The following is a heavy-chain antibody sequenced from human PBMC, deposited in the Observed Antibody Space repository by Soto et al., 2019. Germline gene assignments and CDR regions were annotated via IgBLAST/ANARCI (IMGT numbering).Heavy chain of an antibody. Sequence: HVQLLESGPGLMKPSGSLSLTCAVSGDSIVSNDWWTWVRQSPGAGLEWLGRIHHTGKSDYNPSVRGRIVMSVDKSQNRFSLTLTSVTAADSAIYFCSKHGVIRTLDTWGPGIRVTASS. D-gene: IGHD3-10*01. CDR1: GDSIVSNDW. V-gene: IGHV4-4*02. J-gene: IGHJ5*02. CDR2: IHHTGKS. CDR3: SKHGVIRTLDT.